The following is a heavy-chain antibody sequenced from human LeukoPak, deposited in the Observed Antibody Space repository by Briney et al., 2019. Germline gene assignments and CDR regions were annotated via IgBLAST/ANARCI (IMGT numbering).Heavy chain of an antibody. CDR3: ARDSSGYYQGPFDY. J-gene: IGHJ4*02. CDR2: ISAYNGNT. Sequence: ASVKVSCKASGYTFTSYGISWVRQAPGQGLEWMGWISAYNGNTNYAQKLQGRVTMTTDTSTGTAYMELRSLRSDDTAVYYCARDSSGYYQGPFDYWGQGTLVTVSS. CDR1: GYTFTSYG. V-gene: IGHV1-18*01. D-gene: IGHD3-22*01.